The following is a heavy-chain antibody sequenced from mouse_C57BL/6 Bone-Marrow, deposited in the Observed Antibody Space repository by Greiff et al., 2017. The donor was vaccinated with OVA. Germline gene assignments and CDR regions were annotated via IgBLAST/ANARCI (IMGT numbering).Heavy chain of an antibody. J-gene: IGHJ4*01. Sequence: QVQLQQPGAELVMPGASVKLSCKASGYTFTSYWMHWVKQRPGQGLEWIGEIDPSDSYTNYNQKFKGKSTLTVDKSSSTAYMQLSSLTSEDSAVYYCARTNAGVPYYAMDYWGQGTSVTVSS. CDR2: IDPSDSYT. D-gene: IGHD5-1*01. CDR3: ARTNAGVPYYAMDY. V-gene: IGHV1-69*01. CDR1: GYTFTSYW.